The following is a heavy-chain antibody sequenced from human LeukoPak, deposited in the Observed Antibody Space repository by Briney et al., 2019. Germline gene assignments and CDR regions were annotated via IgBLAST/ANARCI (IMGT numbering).Heavy chain of an antibody. J-gene: IGHJ6*02. V-gene: IGHV3-53*01. D-gene: IGHD3-10*01. CDR2: IYSGDTT. CDR3: ARDGGSGSPHLSYSYYGMDV. CDR1: GFTVSITY. Sequence: PGGSLRLSCAASGFTVSITYMTWVRQAPGKGLEWVSFIYSGDTTYYADSAKGRFTISRDSSKNTLYLQMNRLRVEDTAVYDCARDGGSGSPHLSYSYYGMDVWGQGNTVTVSS.